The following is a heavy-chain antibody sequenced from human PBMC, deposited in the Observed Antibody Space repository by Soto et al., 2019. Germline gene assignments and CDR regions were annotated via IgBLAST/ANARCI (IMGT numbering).Heavy chain of an antibody. Sequence: PSETLSLTCSVSGGSISSSYWNWIRQPAGKGLEWIGRFYTTGRASYNPSLKGRLTLSGDTSKNQFSLKLSSVTAADTAVYYCARGLFLVPRYSSSSGHWFDPWGQGTLVTVSS. CDR2: FYTTGRA. D-gene: IGHD6-6*01. V-gene: IGHV4-4*07. CDR1: GGSISSSY. CDR3: ARGLFLVPRYSSSSGHWFDP. J-gene: IGHJ5*02.